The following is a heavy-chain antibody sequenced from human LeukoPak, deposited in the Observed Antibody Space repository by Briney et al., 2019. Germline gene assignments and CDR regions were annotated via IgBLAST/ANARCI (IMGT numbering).Heavy chain of an antibody. V-gene: IGHV3-7*05. D-gene: IGHD1-26*01. Sequence: GGSLRLSCAASGFTFSSYWMSWVRQAPGKGLEWVANIKQDGSETYYVDSVKGRFTISRDNAKNSLFLQMNSLRADDTAVYYCARVGVRGGTDYWGQGTLVTVSS. CDR3: ARVGVRGGTDY. CDR1: GFTFSSYW. CDR2: IKQDGSET. J-gene: IGHJ4*02.